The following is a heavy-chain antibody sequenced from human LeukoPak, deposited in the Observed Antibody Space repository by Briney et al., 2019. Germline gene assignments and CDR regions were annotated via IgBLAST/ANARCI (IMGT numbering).Heavy chain of an antibody. CDR2: MNPSSGNT. Sequence: RGASVKVSCKASGYTFTSYDINWVRQATGQGLEWMGWMNPSSGNTDYAHKFQGRVTMTRHTSISTAYMALSSLRAEDTAVYYCARGRRYSSGWFSRPDAFDSWGQGTMVTVSS. J-gene: IGHJ3*02. D-gene: IGHD6-19*01. CDR1: GYTFTSYD. V-gene: IGHV1-8*01. CDR3: ARGRRYSSGWFSRPDAFDS.